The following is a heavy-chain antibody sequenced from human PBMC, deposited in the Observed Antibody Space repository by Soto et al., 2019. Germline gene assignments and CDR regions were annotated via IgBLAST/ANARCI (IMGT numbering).Heavy chain of an antibody. CDR1: GFTFSSYG. Sequence: QVQLVESGGGVVQPGRSLRLSCAASGFTFSSYGMHWVRQAPGKGLEWVAVISYDGSNKYYADSVKGRFTISRDNSKNTLYLQMNSLRAEDTAVYYCAKGNSISTSYYYGMDVWGQGTMVTVSS. J-gene: IGHJ6*02. CDR3: AKGNSISTSYYYGMDV. CDR2: ISYDGSNK. D-gene: IGHD2-2*01. V-gene: IGHV3-30*18.